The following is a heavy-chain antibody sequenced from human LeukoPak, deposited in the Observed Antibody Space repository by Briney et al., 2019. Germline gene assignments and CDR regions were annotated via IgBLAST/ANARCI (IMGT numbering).Heavy chain of an antibody. CDR2: ISAYNGNT. Sequence: ASVKVSCKASGYTFTSYYMHWVRQAPGQGLEWMGWISAYNGNTNYAQKLQGRVTMTTDTSTSTAYMELRSLRSDDTAVYYCAREAGTTDNWFDPWGQGTLVTVSS. J-gene: IGHJ5*02. CDR3: AREAGTTDNWFDP. CDR1: GYTFTSYY. D-gene: IGHD1-1*01. V-gene: IGHV1-18*04.